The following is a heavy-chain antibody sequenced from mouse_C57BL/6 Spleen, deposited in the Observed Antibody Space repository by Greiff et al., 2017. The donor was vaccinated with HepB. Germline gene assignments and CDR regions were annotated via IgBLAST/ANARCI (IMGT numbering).Heavy chain of an antibody. CDR2: ISSGGDYI. V-gene: IGHV5-9-1*02. J-gene: IGHJ4*01. CDR1: GFTFSSYA. D-gene: IGHD6-2*01. Sequence: EVKVVESGEGLVKPGGSLKLSCAASGFTFSSYAMSWVRQTPEKRLEWVAYISSGGDYIYYADTVKGRFTISRDNARNTLYLQMSSLKSEDTAMYYCTRDEGASGDYAMDYWGQGTSVTVSS. CDR3: TRDEGASGDYAMDY.